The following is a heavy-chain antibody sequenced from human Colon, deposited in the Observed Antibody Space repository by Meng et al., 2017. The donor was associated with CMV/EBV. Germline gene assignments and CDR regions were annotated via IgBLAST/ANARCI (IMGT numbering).Heavy chain of an antibody. CDR2: VDDGGRDV. CDR3: ARDTPHNAFDP. J-gene: IGHJ5*02. CDR1: GFTFNNYW. Sequence: LSCAASGFTFNNYWMHWVRQPPGGGLVWLSRVDDGGRDVIYADSVKGRFTVSRDNARNTIYLQMNDLRDEDTALYYCARDTPHNAFDPWGQGTLVTVSS. D-gene: IGHD2-15*01. V-gene: IGHV3-74*01.